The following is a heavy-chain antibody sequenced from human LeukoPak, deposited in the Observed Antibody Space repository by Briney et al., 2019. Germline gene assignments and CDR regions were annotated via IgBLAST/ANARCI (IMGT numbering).Heavy chain of an antibody. J-gene: IGHJ4*02. CDR2: IRYDGSNK. CDR3: AKDPRSSYYDSSGYCDY. V-gene: IGHV3-30*02. CDR1: GFIFSNNG. Sequence: GGSLRLSCAASGFIFSNNGMHWVRQAPGKGLEWVAFIRYDGSNKYYADSVKGRFTISRDNCKNTLYLQMNSLRAEDSAVYYCAKDPRSSYYDSSGYCDYWGQGTLVTVSS. D-gene: IGHD3-22*01.